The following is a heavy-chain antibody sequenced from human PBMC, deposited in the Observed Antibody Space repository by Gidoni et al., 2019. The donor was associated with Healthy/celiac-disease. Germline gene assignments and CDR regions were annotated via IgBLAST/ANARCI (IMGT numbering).Heavy chain of an antibody. CDR2: IKSKTDGGTT. CDR3: TTPKEMATMYYFDY. Sequence: EVQLVESGGGLVKPGGSLRLSCAASGFPFRTAWMSWVRQAPGKGLEWVGRIKSKTDGGTTDYAAPVKGRFTISRDDSKNTLYLQMNSLKTEDTAVYYCTTPKEMATMYYFDYWGQGTLVTVSS. D-gene: IGHD5-12*01. V-gene: IGHV3-15*01. CDR1: GFPFRTAW. J-gene: IGHJ4*02.